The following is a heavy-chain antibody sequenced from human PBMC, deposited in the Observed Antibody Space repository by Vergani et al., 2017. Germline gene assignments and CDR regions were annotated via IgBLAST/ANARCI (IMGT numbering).Heavy chain of an antibody. Sequence: QVQLVQSGAEMKKPGSSVKVSCKASGGTFSSYAISWVRQAPGQGLEWMGRIKPIFGTANYAQKFQGRVTITADKSTSTAYMELSSLRSEDTAVYYCARDLGKVPAAINWFDPWGQGTLVTVSS. CDR3: ARDLGKVPAAINWFDP. D-gene: IGHD2-2*02. J-gene: IGHJ5*02. CDR1: GGTFSSYA. V-gene: IGHV1-69*14. CDR2: IKPIFGTA.